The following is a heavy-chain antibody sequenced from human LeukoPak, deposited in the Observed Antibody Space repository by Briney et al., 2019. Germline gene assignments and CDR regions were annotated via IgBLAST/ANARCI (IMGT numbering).Heavy chain of an antibody. CDR3: VQTTGWPGFDY. V-gene: IGHV4-4*09. J-gene: IGHJ4*02. D-gene: IGHD6-19*01. Sequence: PSETLSLTCTTSGVSISRFYWSWVRQPPGKGLEWIGNIYNGVPTFFNPSLKSRVTISVDTSRRQFSLELASVTAADTAVYHCVQTTGWPGFDYWGQGILVTVSS. CDR2: IYNGVPT. CDR1: GVSISRFY.